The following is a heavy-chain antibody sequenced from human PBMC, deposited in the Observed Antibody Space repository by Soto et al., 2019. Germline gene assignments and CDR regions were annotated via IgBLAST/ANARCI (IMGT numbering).Heavy chain of an antibody. CDR1: GFSFSSYD. CDR3: ARGSRRFDSSGYYHVLNY. D-gene: IGHD3-22*01. J-gene: IGHJ4*02. V-gene: IGHV3-33*01. Sequence: GGSLRLSCAASGFSFSSYDMHWVRQAPGKGLEWLAVIWSDGSDEHYADSLKGRLTLSRDNSKNTLYLQMNNLRDEDTAVYYCARGSRRFDSSGYYHVLNYWGQGTLVTV. CDR2: IWSDGSDE.